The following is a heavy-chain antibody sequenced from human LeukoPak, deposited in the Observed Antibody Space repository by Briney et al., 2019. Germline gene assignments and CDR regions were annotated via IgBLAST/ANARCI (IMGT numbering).Heavy chain of an antibody. CDR1: GFTFSSYE. Sequence: GGSLRLSCEASGFTFSSYEMNWVRQAPGKGLEWVSYIGNSGSTIYYADSVKGRFTISRDNAKNSLYLQMNSLRAEDTAVYYCAELGITMIGGVWGKGTTVTISS. CDR3: AELGITMIGGV. J-gene: IGHJ6*04. V-gene: IGHV3-48*03. D-gene: IGHD3-10*02. CDR2: IGNSGSTI.